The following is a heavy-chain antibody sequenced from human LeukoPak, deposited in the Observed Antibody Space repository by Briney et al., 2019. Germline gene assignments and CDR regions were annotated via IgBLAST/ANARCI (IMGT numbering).Heavy chain of an antibody. CDR3: ARASVTMVRGAGNWFDP. V-gene: IGHV3-21*01. CDR2: ISSSSSYI. Sequence: PGGSLRLSCAASGFTFSSYSMNWVRQAPGKGLEWVSSISSSSSYIYYADSVKGRFTISRDNAKNSLYLQMNSLRAEDTAVYYCARASVTMVRGAGNWFDPWGQGTLVTVSS. CDR1: GFTFSSYS. J-gene: IGHJ5*02. D-gene: IGHD3-10*01.